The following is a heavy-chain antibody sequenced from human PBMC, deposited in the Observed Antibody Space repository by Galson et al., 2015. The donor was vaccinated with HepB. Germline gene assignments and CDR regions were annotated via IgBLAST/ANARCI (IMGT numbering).Heavy chain of an antibody. J-gene: IGHJ3*02. CDR3: ARDLGIAAAGTDAFDI. CDR2: TYYRSKWYN. D-gene: IGHD6-13*01. Sequence: CAISGDSVSSNSAAWNWIRQSPSRGLEWLGRTYYRSKWYNDYAVSVKSRITINPDTSKNQFSLQLNSVTPEDTAVYYCARDLGIAAAGTDAFDIWDQGTMVTVSS. CDR1: GDSVSSNSAA. V-gene: IGHV6-1*01.